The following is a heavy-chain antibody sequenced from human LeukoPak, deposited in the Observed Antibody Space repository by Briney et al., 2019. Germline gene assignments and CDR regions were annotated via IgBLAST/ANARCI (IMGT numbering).Heavy chain of an antibody. Sequence: GGSLRLSCAASGFTFSSYAMSWVRQAPGKGLEWVSGINGSGGSTYYADCVKGRFTISRDNSKNTLYLQMNSLRAEDTAVYYCAKDVGYNYGRNFDYWGQGTLVTVSS. D-gene: IGHD5-18*01. CDR3: AKDVGYNYGRNFDY. V-gene: IGHV3-23*01. CDR1: GFTFSSYA. J-gene: IGHJ4*02. CDR2: INGSGGST.